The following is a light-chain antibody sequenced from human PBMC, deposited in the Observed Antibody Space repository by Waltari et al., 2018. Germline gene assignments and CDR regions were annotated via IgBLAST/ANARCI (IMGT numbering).Light chain of an antibody. V-gene: IGLV2-14*03. Sequence: QSALTQPASVFGSPGESITISCTGSSRDVGLFNYVSWYHQHPGTAPKLMIYDVSKRPADVSNRVSGSKSANTASLTISGLQVEDEANYYCISYTRSRFVVFGGGTRVTVL. J-gene: IGLJ2*01. CDR2: DVS. CDR3: ISYTRSRFVV. CDR1: SRDVGLFNY.